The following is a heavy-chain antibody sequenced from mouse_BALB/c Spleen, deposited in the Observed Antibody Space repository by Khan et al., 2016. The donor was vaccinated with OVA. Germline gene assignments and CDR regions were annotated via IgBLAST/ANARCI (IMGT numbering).Heavy chain of an antibody. CDR3: SRRYYGSSYNDFDY. V-gene: IGHV1-87*01. J-gene: IGHJ2*01. Sequence: QVRLQQSGAELARPGASVKLSCKASGYTFTSYWMQWVKQRPGQGLEWIGAIYPGDGDTRYTQKFKGKATLTADKSSSTAYMQLSSLASEDSAVYYSSRRYYGSSYNDFDYWGQGTTLTVSS. CDR1: GYTFTSYW. D-gene: IGHD1-1*01. CDR2: IYPGDGDT.